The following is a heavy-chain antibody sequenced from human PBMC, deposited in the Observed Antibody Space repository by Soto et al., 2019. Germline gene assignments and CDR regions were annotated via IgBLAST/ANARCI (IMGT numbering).Heavy chain of an antibody. Sequence: QVQLVQSGAEVKKPGASVQVSCKASGYTFTSYGISWVRLAPGQGLEWMGWISPYNGNTNYAQKLQGRVTMTPDTSTSTAYMELRTLRSAATAVYYWARDEAAHTFGPWGQGILVTVSS. J-gene: IGHJ5*02. V-gene: IGHV1-18*01. CDR3: ARDEAAHTFGP. D-gene: IGHD6-13*01. CDR1: GYTFTSYG. CDR2: ISPYNGNT.